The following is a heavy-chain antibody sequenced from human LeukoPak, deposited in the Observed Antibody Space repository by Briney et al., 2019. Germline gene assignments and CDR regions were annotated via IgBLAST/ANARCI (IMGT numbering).Heavy chain of an antibody. J-gene: IGHJ4*02. Sequence: SVKVSCKASGGTFSGYAINWVRRAPGQGLEWMGGIIAMIGTAKYAQRFRGRVTINVDESTSTASMEVSRLSSENTAVYYCAIFQGTYGDNGNDHWGQGTLVIVSS. CDR1: GGTFSGYA. V-gene: IGHV1-69*13. CDR2: IIAMIGTA. D-gene: IGHD4-17*01. CDR3: AIFQGTYGDNGNDH.